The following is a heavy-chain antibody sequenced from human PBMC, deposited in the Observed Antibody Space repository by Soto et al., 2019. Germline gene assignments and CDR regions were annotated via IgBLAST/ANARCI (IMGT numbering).Heavy chain of an antibody. J-gene: IGHJ4*02. CDR2: ITSDTKTI. CDR1: GFTFSFYS. CDR3: ARSVEGHFDY. D-gene: IGHD6-19*01. Sequence: EVQLVESGGDLVQRGVSLTLSCIACGFTFSFYSMNWLRQARGKGLEVFSYITSDTKTIKYADSVKGRFTISRDNAKNSVYLQMNSLRDEDTAVYYCARSVEGHFDYWGQGTVVTVSS. V-gene: IGHV3-48*02.